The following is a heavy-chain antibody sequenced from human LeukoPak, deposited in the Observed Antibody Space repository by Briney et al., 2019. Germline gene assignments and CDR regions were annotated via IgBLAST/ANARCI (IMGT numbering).Heavy chain of an antibody. CDR2: IYYSGST. CDR3: ARGRYCSSTSCLNWFDP. D-gene: IGHD2-2*01. Sequence: PSETLSLTCAVYGGSFSGYYWSWIRQPPGKGLEWIGYIYYSGSTNYNPSLKSRVTISVDTSKNQFSLKLSSVTAADTAVYYCARGRYCSSTSCLNWFDPWGQGTLVTVSS. CDR1: GGSFSGYY. V-gene: IGHV4-59*08. J-gene: IGHJ5*02.